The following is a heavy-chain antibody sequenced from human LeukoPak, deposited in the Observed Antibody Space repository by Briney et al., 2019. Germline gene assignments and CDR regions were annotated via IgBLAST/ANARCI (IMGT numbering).Heavy chain of an antibody. CDR1: GGSISSYY. D-gene: IGHD3-9*01. J-gene: IGHJ5*02. V-gene: IGHV4-59*01. CDR2: IYYSGST. CDR3: AREAGLRYFDWCEGHWFDP. Sequence: SETLSLTCTVSGGSISSYYWSWIRQPPGKGLEWIGYIYYSGSTNYNPSLKSRVTISVDTSKNQFSLKLSSVTAADTAVYYCAREAGLRYFDWCEGHWFDPWGQGTLVTVSS.